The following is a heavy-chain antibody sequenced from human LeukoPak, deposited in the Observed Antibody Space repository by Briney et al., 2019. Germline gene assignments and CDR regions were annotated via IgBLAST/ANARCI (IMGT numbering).Heavy chain of an antibody. J-gene: IGHJ4*02. Sequence: PGGSLRLSCAASGFTFSSYGMHWVRQAPGKGLEWVAFIRYDGSNKYYADSVKGRFTISRDNSKNTLYLQMNSLRAEDTAVYYCAKLLYPTRVWGNFDYWGQGTLVTVPS. V-gene: IGHV3-30*02. CDR1: GFTFSSYG. CDR2: IRYDGSNK. D-gene: IGHD3-16*01. CDR3: AKLLYPTRVWGNFDY.